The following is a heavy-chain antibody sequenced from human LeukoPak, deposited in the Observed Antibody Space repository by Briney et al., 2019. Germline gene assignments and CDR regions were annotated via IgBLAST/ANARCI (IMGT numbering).Heavy chain of an antibody. Sequence: SVKVSCKTSGGTFTSYAITWVRQAPGQGLEWMGKIIPISGTTNYAQKFQGRVTFTADESTSTADMELSSLRSEDTALYYCARKLRLGGNWFDPWGQGTLVTVSS. V-gene: IGHV1-69*13. CDR2: IIPISGTT. D-gene: IGHD1-26*01. CDR1: GGTFTSYA. J-gene: IGHJ5*02. CDR3: ARKLRLGGNWFDP.